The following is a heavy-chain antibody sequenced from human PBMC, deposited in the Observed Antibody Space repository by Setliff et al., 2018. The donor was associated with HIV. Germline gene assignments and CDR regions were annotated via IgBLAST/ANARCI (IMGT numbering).Heavy chain of an antibody. CDR3: TRASSWYYYMDV. V-gene: IGHV3-49*04. Sequence: GGSLRLSCKASGFPFGDYAMSWVRQAPGKGLEWVGFIRSEAYGGTTEYAASAKGRFTISRDDSKNIAHLQMNRLKIEDTGVYYCTRASSWYYYMDVWGKGTTVTV. CDR2: IRSEAYGGTT. J-gene: IGHJ6*03. D-gene: IGHD6-13*01. CDR1: GFPFGDYA.